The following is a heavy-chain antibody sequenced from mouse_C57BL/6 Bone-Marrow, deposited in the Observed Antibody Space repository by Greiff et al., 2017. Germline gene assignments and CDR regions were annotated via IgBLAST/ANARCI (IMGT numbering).Heavy chain of an antibody. Sequence: VQLQQSGPELVKPGASVKISCKASGYTFTDYYMNWVKQSHGKSLEWIGDINPNNGGTSYNQKFKGKATLTVDKSSSTAYMELRSLTSEYSAVYYCASGDYALSYWYFDVWGTGTTVTVSS. V-gene: IGHV1-26*01. CDR1: GYTFTDYY. J-gene: IGHJ1*03. D-gene: IGHD2-4*01. CDR3: ASGDYALSYWYFDV. CDR2: INPNNGGT.